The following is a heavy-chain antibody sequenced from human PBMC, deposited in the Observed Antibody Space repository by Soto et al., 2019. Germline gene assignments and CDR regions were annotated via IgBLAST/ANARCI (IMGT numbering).Heavy chain of an antibody. V-gene: IGHV6-1*01. CDR3: ARDQAPFSGYDYGYYMDV. CDR1: GDSVSSNSAA. CDR2: TYYRSKWYN. J-gene: IGHJ6*03. Sequence: SQTLSLTCAISGDSVSSNSAAWNWIRQSPSRGLEWLGRTYYRSKWYNDYAVSVKSRITINPDTSKNQFSPQLNSVTPEDTAVYYCARDQAPFSGYDYGYYMDVWGKGTTVTVSS. D-gene: IGHD5-12*01.